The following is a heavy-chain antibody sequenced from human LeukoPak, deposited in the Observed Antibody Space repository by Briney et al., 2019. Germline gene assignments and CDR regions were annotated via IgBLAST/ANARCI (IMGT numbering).Heavy chain of an antibody. CDR3: TTSPPRYSGTMY. D-gene: IGHD3-10*01. CDR1: GFTFSIAW. Sequence: GGSLRLSCAASGFTFSIAWMTWVRQAPRKGLEWGGRIESKIGGGTTDYAAHVTGRFTISRDDSKNTLYLHMNGLKTEDTAVYYCTTSPPRYSGTMYWGQGTLVTVSS. CDR2: IESKIGGGTT. V-gene: IGHV3-15*04. J-gene: IGHJ4*02.